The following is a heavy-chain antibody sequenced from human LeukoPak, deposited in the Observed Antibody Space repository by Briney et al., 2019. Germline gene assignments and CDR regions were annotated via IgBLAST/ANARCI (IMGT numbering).Heavy chain of an antibody. CDR3: AREGEYYYDSSGYDSSNWFDP. V-gene: IGHV1-2*02. CDR2: INPNSGGT. D-gene: IGHD3-22*01. J-gene: IGHJ5*02. Sequence: RASVKVSCKASGYTFTGYYMHWVRQAPGQGLEWMGWINPNSGGTNYAQKFQGRVTMTRDTSISTAYMELSRLRSDDTAVYYCAREGEYYYDSSGYDSSNWFDPWGQGTLVTVSS. CDR1: GYTFTGYY.